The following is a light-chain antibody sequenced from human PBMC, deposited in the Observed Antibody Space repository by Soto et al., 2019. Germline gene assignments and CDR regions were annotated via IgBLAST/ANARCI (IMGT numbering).Light chain of an antibody. Sequence: DIQMTQSPSTLSAPVGARVTITCRASQSISSWLAWYQQKPGKAPNLLIYKASSLESGVPSRLSVSGSGTEFNLTISSLQPDEFATYYCQPYNSYPLTFGGGTKVELK. V-gene: IGKV1-5*03. CDR1: QSISSW. J-gene: IGKJ4*01. CDR3: QPYNSYPLT. CDR2: KAS.